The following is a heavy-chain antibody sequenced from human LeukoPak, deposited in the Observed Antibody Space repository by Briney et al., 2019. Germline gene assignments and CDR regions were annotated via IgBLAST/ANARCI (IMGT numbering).Heavy chain of an antibody. CDR3: ARGRDGYNGDAFDI. D-gene: IGHD5-24*01. Sequence: GESLKISCKGSGYSFTNYWIGWVRRMPGKGLEWMGIIYPGDSDTRYSPSFQGQVTFSADKSISAAYLQWSSLRASDTAMYYCARGRDGYNGDAFDIWGQGAMVTVSS. J-gene: IGHJ3*02. V-gene: IGHV5-51*01. CDR2: IYPGDSDT. CDR1: GYSFTNYW.